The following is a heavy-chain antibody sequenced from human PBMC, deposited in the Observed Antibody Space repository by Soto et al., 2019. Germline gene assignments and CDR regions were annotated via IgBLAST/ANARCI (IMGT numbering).Heavy chain of an antibody. J-gene: IGHJ4*02. CDR2: ISYDGSNK. CDR3: ARGRYCGGGTCLLLGQMISCFDY. Sequence: VQLVESGGGVVQPGESLRLSCPASGFTFSMYAMHWVRQAPGKGLEWVAIISYDGSNKYYADSVKGRFTISRDNSKNTLYLHMNSLRAEDTAVYYCARGRYCGGGTCLLLGQMISCFDYWGQGTLVTVSS. CDR1: GFTFSMYA. D-gene: IGHD2-15*01. V-gene: IGHV3-30-3*01.